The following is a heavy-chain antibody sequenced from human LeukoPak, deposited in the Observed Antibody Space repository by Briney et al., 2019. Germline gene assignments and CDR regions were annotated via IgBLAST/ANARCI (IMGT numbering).Heavy chain of an antibody. CDR2: INHSGST. J-gene: IGHJ4*02. Sequence: PLETLSLTCAVYGGSFSDYYWSWIRQPPGKGLEWIGEINHSGSTNYNPSLKSRVTISVDTSKKQFSLKLRSVTAADTAVYYCASVPFRDGHLPNYFDYWGQGTLVTVSS. CDR3: ASVPFRDGHLPNYFDY. V-gene: IGHV4-34*01. D-gene: IGHD2-8*01. CDR1: GGSFSDYY.